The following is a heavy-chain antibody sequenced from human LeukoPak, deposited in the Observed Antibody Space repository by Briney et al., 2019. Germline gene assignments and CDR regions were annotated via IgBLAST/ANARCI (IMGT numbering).Heavy chain of an antibody. CDR3: AREITGMIGPTDY. CDR2: INPNSGDT. D-gene: IGHD1-20*01. V-gene: IGHV1-2*02. Sequence: ASVKVSCMASGYTFSGYYVHWVRQAPGQGLEWMGWINPNSGDTNYTQKFQGRVTMTRDTSISTAYMELSRLTSADTAVYYCAREITGMIGPTDYWGQGTLVTVSS. CDR1: GYTFSGYY. J-gene: IGHJ4*02.